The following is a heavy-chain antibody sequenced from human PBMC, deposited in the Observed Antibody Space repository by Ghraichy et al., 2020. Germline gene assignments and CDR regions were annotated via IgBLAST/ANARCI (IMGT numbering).Heavy chain of an antibody. CDR2: ISAYNGNT. D-gene: IGHD3-16*01. CDR3: ARAPRAILKGFGGVPNYGMDV. V-gene: IGHV1-18*01. Sequence: ASVKVSCKASGYTFTSYGISWVRQAPGQGLEWMGWISAYNGNTNYAQKLQGRVTMTTDTSTSTAYMELRSLRSDDTAVYYCARAPRAILKGFGGVPNYGMDVWGQGTTVTVSS. CDR1: GYTFTSYG. J-gene: IGHJ6*02.